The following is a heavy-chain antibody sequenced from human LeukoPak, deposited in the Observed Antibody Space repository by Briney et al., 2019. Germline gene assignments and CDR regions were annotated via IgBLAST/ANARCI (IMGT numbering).Heavy chain of an antibody. CDR1: GYTFTGYY. Sequence: SVKXSCKASGYTFTGYYMHWVRQAPGQGLEWMGWINPNSGGTKYAQKFEGRVTMTRDTSISTAYMELSRLRSDDTAVYYCARGEGSSIDYWGQGTLVSVSS. CDR2: INPNSGGT. V-gene: IGHV1-2*02. J-gene: IGHJ4*02. CDR3: ARGEGSSIDY. D-gene: IGHD6-13*01.